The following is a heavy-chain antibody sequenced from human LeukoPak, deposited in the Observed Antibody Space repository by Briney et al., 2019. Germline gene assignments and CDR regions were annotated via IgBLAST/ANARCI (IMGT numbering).Heavy chain of an antibody. V-gene: IGHV3-30*18. CDR3: AKPRDYGDYGFYYFDY. CDR2: ISYDGSNE. Sequence: GGSLRLSCVASGFIFSSYSIHWVRRAPGKGLEWVAVISYDGSNEYYADSVKGRFTISRDNSKNTLYLQMNSLRAEDTAVYYCAKPRDYGDYGFYYFDYWGQGTLVTVSS. D-gene: IGHD4-17*01. CDR1: GFIFSSYS. J-gene: IGHJ4*02.